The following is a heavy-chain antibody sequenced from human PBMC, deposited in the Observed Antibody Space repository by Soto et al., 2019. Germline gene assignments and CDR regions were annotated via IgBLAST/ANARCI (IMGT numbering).Heavy chain of an antibody. J-gene: IGHJ4*02. V-gene: IGHV2-5*02. D-gene: IGHD4-17*01. CDR3: AHKGYGDYPIVY. CDR1: GFSLSTSGVG. Sequence: QITLKESGPTLVKPTQPLTLTCTFSGFSLSTSGVGVGWIRQPAGKALEWLAVIYWDDSKHYSASPESRLTITKDTSTNQVVPTIPNMDPVDTATYYCAHKGYGDYPIVYWGQGTLVTVSS. CDR2: IYWDDSK.